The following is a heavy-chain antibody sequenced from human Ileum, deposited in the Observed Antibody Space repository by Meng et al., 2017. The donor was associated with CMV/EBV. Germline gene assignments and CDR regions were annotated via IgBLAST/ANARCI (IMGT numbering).Heavy chain of an antibody. CDR1: RASISPDY. D-gene: IGHD3-10*01. CDR3: ARGQTVRGFEY. J-gene: IGHJ4*02. V-gene: IGHV4-4*07. Sequence: LRDAGRGSVKPSESLSLPGTSSRASISPDYWNWIRQPAGNGLEWIGRIYTGGPTDYNPSLKSRVTMSVDTSKNQFFLNLSSVTAADTAVYYCARGQTVRGFEYWGLGILVTVSS. CDR2: IYTGGPT.